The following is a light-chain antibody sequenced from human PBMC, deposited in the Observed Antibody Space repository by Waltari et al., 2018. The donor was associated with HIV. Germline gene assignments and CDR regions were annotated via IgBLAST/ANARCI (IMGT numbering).Light chain of an antibody. J-gene: IGLJ3*02. CDR3: VLYMGSGLWV. Sequence: QTVVTQEPSFSVSPGGTVTLTCGLNSGSVSTSYYPSWYQQTPGQAPRTLIHSTNTRSSGVPDRFSGSIVGNKAALTITGAQADDESDYYCVLYMGSGLWVFGGGTKLTVL. CDR1: SGSVSTSYY. CDR2: STN. V-gene: IGLV8-61*01.